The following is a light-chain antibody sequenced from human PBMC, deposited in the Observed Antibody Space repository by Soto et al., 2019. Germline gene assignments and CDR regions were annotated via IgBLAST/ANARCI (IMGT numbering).Light chain of an antibody. Sequence: DIPMTQSPSSLSASVGDRVTITCRASQSISSYLNWYQQKPGKAPKLLIYAASSLQSGVPSRFSGSGSGTDFTLTISSLQPEDFATYYCQQRYPGNTFGQGTKLEIK. J-gene: IGKJ2*01. CDR3: QQRYPGNT. CDR2: AAS. CDR1: QSISSY. V-gene: IGKV1-39*01.